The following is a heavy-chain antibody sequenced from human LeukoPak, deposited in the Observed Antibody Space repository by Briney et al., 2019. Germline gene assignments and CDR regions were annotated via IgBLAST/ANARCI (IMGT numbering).Heavy chain of an antibody. Sequence: GGSLRLSCAASGFTFSNYWMHWVRQAPGKGLVWVSRINSDGSSTSYADSVKGRFTISRDNAKNTLYLQMNSLRAEDTAVYYCARVDPYSSGWYGYFDYWGQGTLVTVSS. CDR3: ARVDPYSSGWYGYFDY. CDR2: INSDGSST. J-gene: IGHJ4*02. D-gene: IGHD6-19*01. CDR1: GFTFSNYW. V-gene: IGHV3-74*01.